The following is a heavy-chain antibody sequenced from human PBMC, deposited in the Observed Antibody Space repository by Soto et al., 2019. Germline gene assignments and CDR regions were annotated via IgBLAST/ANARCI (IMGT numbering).Heavy chain of an antibody. V-gene: IGHV4-59*01. D-gene: IGHD6-19*01. CDR1: GGSISGSY. Sequence: QVQLQESGPGLVKPSETPSLTCSVSGGSISGSYWSWIRQSPGKGLEWLGYVYYTGSTNYSPSLRSRVSISVDTSKNEFSLRLSSVTAADTAVYFCARSVAVPGAHIDYWGQGTQVTVSS. CDR3: ARSVAVPGAHIDY. J-gene: IGHJ4*02. CDR2: VYYTGST.